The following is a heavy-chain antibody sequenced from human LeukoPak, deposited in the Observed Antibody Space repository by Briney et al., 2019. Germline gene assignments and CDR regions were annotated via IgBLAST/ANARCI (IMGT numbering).Heavy chain of an antibody. CDR2: IYNSGST. J-gene: IGHJ6*03. Sequence: SETLSLTCTVSGGSISSINSNYCSWIRQTPGKGLEWIGYIYNSGSTNYNPSLKSRVTISVDTSKNQFSLKLSSVTAADTAVYYCARDSPDGYTYGHYYYYMDVWGKGTTVTVSS. CDR1: GGSISSINSNY. V-gene: IGHV4-61*01. D-gene: IGHD5-18*01. CDR3: ARDSPDGYTYGHYYYYMDV.